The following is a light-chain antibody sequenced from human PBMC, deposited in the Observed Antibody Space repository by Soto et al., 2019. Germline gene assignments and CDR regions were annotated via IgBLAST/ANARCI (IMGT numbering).Light chain of an antibody. V-gene: IGKV3-15*01. CDR1: QSVGNN. CDR3: QQYSNWTPLT. CDR2: CAS. J-gene: IGKJ4*01. Sequence: EIVMTQSPTTLSLSPGETATLSCRASQSVGNNLAWYQQKPGQAPRLLIYCASTRATGIPARFSGSGSGTEFNLIISSMQSEDFAVYYCQQYSNWTPLTFGGGTKVEIK.